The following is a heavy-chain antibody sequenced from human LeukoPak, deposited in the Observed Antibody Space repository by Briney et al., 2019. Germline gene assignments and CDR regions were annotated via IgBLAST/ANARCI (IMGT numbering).Heavy chain of an antibody. CDR2: ISYDGSNK. J-gene: IGHJ5*02. D-gene: IGHD5-24*01. V-gene: IGHV3-30*04. CDR1: GFSFSSYA. CDR3: ASETVEKATIS. Sequence: PGGSLRLSCAASGFSFSSYAMHWVRQAPGKGLEWVAVISYDGSNKYYADSVKGRFTISRDNAENSLYLQMNSLTAEDSAVYYCASETVEKATISWGQGTPVTVSS.